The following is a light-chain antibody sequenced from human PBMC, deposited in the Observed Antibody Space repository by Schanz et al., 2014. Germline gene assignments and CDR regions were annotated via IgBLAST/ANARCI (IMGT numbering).Light chain of an antibody. J-gene: IGKJ1*01. Sequence: EIVMTQSPATLSVSPGERATLSCRASQSVTSSLAWYQQKPGQAPRLLIYGASTRATGIPVRFSGIGSGTEFTLTISSLQSEDFAVYYCHQYNNWPRTFGQGTKVEIK. CDR2: GAS. CDR3: HQYNNWPRT. CDR1: QSVTSS. V-gene: IGKV3-15*01.